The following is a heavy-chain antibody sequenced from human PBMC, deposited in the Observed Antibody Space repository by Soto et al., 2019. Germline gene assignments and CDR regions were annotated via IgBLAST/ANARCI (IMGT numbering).Heavy chain of an antibody. CDR2: IYTSGST. CDR1: GGPISSYY. Sequence: SETLSLTCTVSGGPISSYYWSWIRQPAGKGLEWIGRIYTSGSTNYNPSLKSRVTMSVDTSKNQFSLKLSSVTAADTAVYYCARDRSAGIAAAGMSFDPWGQGTLVTVSS. D-gene: IGHD6-13*01. J-gene: IGHJ5*02. V-gene: IGHV4-4*07. CDR3: ARDRSAGIAAAGMSFDP.